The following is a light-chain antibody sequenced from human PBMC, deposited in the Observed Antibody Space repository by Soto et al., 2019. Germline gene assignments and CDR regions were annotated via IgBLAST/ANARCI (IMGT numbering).Light chain of an antibody. CDR3: HHSGNSHGT. CDR2: GVS. CDR1: QTISSRY. J-gene: IGKJ1*01. V-gene: IGKV3-20*01. Sequence: EIVLAQSPGTLSLSPGERATLSCRASQTISSRYLTWYQQKSGQVPRLLIYGVSSRATGIPDRFSGSGSGTDFNLTISRLEPEDFAVYYCHHSGNSHGTFGQGTKVEIK.